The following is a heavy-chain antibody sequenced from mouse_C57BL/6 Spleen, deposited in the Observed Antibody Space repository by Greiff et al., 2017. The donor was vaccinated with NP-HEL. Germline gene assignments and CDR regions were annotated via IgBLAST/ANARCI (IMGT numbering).Heavy chain of an antibody. CDR3: ARGYDWSGYFDV. CDR1: GYSITSDY. CDR2: ISYSGST. D-gene: IGHD2-2*01. V-gene: IGHV3-8*01. Sequence: EVQLVESGPGLAKPSQTLSLTCSVTGYSITSDYWNWIRQFPGNKLEYMGYISYSGSTYYNPSLKSRISITRDTSKNQYYLQLNSVTTEDTATYYCARGYDWSGYFDVWGTGTTVTVSS. J-gene: IGHJ1*03.